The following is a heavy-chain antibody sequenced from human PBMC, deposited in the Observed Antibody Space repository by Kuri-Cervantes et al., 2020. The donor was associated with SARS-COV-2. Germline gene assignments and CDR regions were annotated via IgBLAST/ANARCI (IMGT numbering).Heavy chain of an antibody. Sequence: GSLRLSCTVSGGSISSYYWSWIRQPPGKGLEWIGYIYYSGSTNYNPSLKSRVTISVDTSKNQFSLKLSSVTAADTAVYYCARITIFGVVISGALDIWGQGTMVTVSS. CDR3: ARITIFGVVISGALDI. CDR2: IYYSGST. J-gene: IGHJ3*02. D-gene: IGHD3-3*01. CDR1: GGSISSYY. V-gene: IGHV4-59*01.